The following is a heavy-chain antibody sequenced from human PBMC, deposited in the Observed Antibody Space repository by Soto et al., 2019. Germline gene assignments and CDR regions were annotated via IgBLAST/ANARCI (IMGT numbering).Heavy chain of an antibody. CDR3: AGQIYDSDTGPNLRYYFDS. Sequence: GESLKISCKGSGSSFTSYWIGCVRQLPGKGLEWMGIIYPGDSDTRYSPSFQGQVTISVTQAITTVLLQWSSLRASDTAMYYWAGQIYDSDTGPNLRYYFDSSGQGTSVTVSS. CDR1: GSSFTSYW. D-gene: IGHD3-22*01. V-gene: IGHV5-51*01. CDR2: IYPGDSDT. J-gene: IGHJ4*02.